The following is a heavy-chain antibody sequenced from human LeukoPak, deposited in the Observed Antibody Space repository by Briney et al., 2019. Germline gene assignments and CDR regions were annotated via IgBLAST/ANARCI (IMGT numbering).Heavy chain of an antibody. D-gene: IGHD3-10*01. CDR2: INHSGST. V-gene: IGHV4-34*01. CDR3: ARVHMVRGVIYNWFDP. J-gene: IGHJ5*02. CDR1: GGSFSGYY. Sequence: PSETLSLTCAVYGGSFSGYYWSWLRQPPGKGLEWIGEINHSGSTNYNPSLKSRVTISVDTSKNQFSLKLSSVTAADTAVYYCARVHMVRGVIYNWFDPWGQGTLVTVSS.